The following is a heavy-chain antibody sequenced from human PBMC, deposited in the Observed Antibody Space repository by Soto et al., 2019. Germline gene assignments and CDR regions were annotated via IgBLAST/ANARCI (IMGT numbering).Heavy chain of an antibody. CDR2: IYYSGST. CDR1: GGSISSGDYY. Sequence: SETLSLTCTVSGGSISSGDYYWSWIRQPPGKGLEWIGYIYYSGSTNYNPSLKNRVTISVDTSKNQFSLKLNSMTAADTAVYYCARHNYGSGSTYFDYWRQGTLVTVSS. CDR3: ARHNYGSGSTYFDY. D-gene: IGHD3-10*01. V-gene: IGHV4-61*08. J-gene: IGHJ4*02.